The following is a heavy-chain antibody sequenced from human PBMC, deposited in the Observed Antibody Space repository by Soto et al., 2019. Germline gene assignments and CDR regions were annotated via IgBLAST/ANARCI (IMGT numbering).Heavy chain of an antibody. CDR2: ISYDGSNK. CDR1: GFTFSSYG. Sequence: GGSLRLSCAASGFTFSSYGMHWVRQAPGKGLEWVAVISYDGSNKYYADSVKGRFTISRDNSKNTLYLQMNSLRTEDTAAYYCAKCGEEGAIVATGTGCDYWGQGTLVTVSS. V-gene: IGHV3-30*18. CDR3: AKCGEEGAIVATGTGCDY. J-gene: IGHJ4*02. D-gene: IGHD5-12*01.